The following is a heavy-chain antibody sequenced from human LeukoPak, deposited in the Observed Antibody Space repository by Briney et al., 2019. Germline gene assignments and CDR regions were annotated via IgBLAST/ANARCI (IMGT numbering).Heavy chain of an antibody. J-gene: IGHJ4*02. Sequence: GGSLRLSCAASGFTFSSYGMHWVRQAPGKGLEWVAFIRYDGSNKYYADSVKGRFTISRDNSKNTLYLQMNSLRAEGTAVYYCAKEDRGSSTSLAYHFDYWGRGTLVTVSS. CDR3: AKEDRGSSTSLAYHFDY. D-gene: IGHD2-2*01. V-gene: IGHV3-30*02. CDR2: IRYDGSNK. CDR1: GFTFSSYG.